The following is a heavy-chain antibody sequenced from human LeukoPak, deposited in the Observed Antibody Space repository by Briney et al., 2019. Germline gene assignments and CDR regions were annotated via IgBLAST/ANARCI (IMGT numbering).Heavy chain of an antibody. Sequence: TLSLTCTVSGGSISSGGYYWSWIRQHPGKGLEWIGYIYYSGSTYYNPSLKSRVTISVDTSKNQFSLKLSSVTAADTAVYYCARFPKPYDIEFGWFDPWGQGTLVTVSS. CDR3: ARFPKPYDIEFGWFDP. J-gene: IGHJ5*02. CDR2: IYYSGST. D-gene: IGHD3-9*01. V-gene: IGHV4-31*03. CDR1: GGSISSGGYY.